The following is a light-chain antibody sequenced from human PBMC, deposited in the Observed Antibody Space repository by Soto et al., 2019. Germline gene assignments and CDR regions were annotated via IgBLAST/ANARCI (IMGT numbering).Light chain of an antibody. CDR3: ATWDESLRAWV. CDR1: SSNIGTNY. J-gene: IGLJ3*02. V-gene: IGLV1-47*01. Sequence: QSVLTQPPSASGTPGQRVTISCSGSSSNIGTNYIYWYQQLPGTAPKLLIYRNNQRPSGIPDRFSGSKSGTSASLAIFGLRSEDEADYYCATWDESLRAWVFGGGTQRTVL. CDR2: RNN.